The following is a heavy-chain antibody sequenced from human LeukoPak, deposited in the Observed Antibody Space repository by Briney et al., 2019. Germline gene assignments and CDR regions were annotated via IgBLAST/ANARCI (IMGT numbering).Heavy chain of an antibody. CDR3: ARHHRSYPSNYYGMDV. CDR1: GGSISSYY. Sequence: SETLSLTCTVSGGSISSYYWSWIRQPPGKGLEWIGYNYYSGSTNYNPSLKSRVTISVDTSKNQFSLKLSSVTAADTAVYYCARHHRSYPSNYYGMDVWGQGTTVTVSS. V-gene: IGHV4-59*01. CDR2: NYYSGST. D-gene: IGHD1-26*01. J-gene: IGHJ6*02.